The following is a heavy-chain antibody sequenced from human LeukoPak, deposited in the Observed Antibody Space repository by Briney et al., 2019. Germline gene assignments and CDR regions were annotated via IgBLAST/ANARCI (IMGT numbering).Heavy chain of an antibody. CDR3: ATAVASSSGWYADY. CDR1: GFTFSSYP. Sequence: GGSLRLSCAASGFTFSSYPMTWVRQAPGKGPEWVSFISDSGGITYYADSVKGRFTVSRDNSKNTLYLQMNSLRAEDTAVYYCATAVASSSGWYADYWGQGILVTVSS. V-gene: IGHV3-23*01. CDR2: ISDSGGIT. J-gene: IGHJ4*02. D-gene: IGHD6-19*01.